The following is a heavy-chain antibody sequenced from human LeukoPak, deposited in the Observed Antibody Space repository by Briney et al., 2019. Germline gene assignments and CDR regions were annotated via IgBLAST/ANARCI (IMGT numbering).Heavy chain of an antibody. CDR2: ISTSGSTI. V-gene: IGHV3-11*04. J-gene: IGHJ4*02. D-gene: IGHD3-10*01. Sequence: GGSLRLSCAASGFTFSNYYMSWIRQAPGKGLEWVSHISTSGSTIYYADSVKGRFTISRDNAKNSLYLQMNSLRAEDTAVYCCARSLISQGSGSYSSDYWGQGTLVTVSS. CDR1: GFTFSNYY. CDR3: ARSLISQGSGSYSSDY.